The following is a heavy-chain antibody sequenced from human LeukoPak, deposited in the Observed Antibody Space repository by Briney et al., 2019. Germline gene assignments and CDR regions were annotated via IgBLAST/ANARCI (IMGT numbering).Heavy chain of an antibody. V-gene: IGHV1-58*02. CDR2: IVVGSGNT. J-gene: IGHJ4*02. D-gene: IGHD3-10*01. CDR1: GFTFTSSA. CDR3: AAEPRGSGSPLY. Sequence: SLKVSCKASGFTFTSSAMQWVRQARGQRLQWIGWIVVGSGNTNYAQKFQERVTITRDMSTSTAYMELSSLRSEDTAVYYCAAEPRGSGSPLYWGQGTLVTVSS.